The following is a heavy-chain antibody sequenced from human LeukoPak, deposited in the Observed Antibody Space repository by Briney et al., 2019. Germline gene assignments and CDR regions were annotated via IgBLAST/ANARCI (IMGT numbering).Heavy chain of an antibody. J-gene: IGHJ4*02. CDR1: GYTFTGYY. CDR2: INPNNGDT. V-gene: IGHV1-18*04. D-gene: IGHD2-15*01. CDR3: ARDAEEVAIN. Sequence: ASVNVSCKASGYTFTGYYIHWVRQAPGQGLEWMGRINPNNGDTNYAQKLQGRVTMTTDTSTSTAYMELRSLRSDDTAVYYCARDAEEVAINWGQGTLVTVSS.